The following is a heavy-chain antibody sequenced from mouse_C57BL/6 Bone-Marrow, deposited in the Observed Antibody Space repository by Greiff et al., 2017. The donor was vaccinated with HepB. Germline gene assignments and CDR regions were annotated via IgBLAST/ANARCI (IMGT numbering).Heavy chain of an antibody. CDR2: IDPANGNT. V-gene: IGHV14-3*01. Sequence: EVQLKESVAELVRPGASVKLSCTASGFNIKNTYMHWVKQRPEQGLEWIGRIDPANGNTKYAPKFQGKATITADTASNTAYLQRSSLTSEDTAIYYCARDSYYRWYFDVWGTGTTVTVSS. CDR3: ARDSYYRWYFDV. J-gene: IGHJ1*03. CDR1: GFNIKNTY. D-gene: IGHD1-1*01.